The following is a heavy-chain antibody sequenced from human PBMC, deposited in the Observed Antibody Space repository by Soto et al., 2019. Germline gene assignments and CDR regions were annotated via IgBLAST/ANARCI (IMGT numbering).Heavy chain of an antibody. J-gene: IGHJ3*02. Sequence: VQLVESGGGLVQPGRSLRLSCAASGFTFDDYAMHWVRQAPGKGLEWVSGISWNSGSIGYADSVKGRFTISRDNAKNSLYLQMNSLRAEDTALYYCAKDIFDRGDAFDIWGQGTMVTVSS. CDR2: ISWNSGSI. CDR1: GFTFDDYA. V-gene: IGHV3-9*01. CDR3: AKDIFDRGDAFDI.